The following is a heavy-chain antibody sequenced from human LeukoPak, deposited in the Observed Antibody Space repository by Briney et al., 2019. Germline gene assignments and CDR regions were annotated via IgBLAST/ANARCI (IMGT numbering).Heavy chain of an antibody. V-gene: IGHV4-61*02. CDR1: GCSISSGSYY. D-gene: IGHD3-16*02. CDR2: SYTSGNT. Sequence: SSETLSLTCAVSGCSISSGSYYWGWIRQPAGKGLEWIGRSYTSGNTNYNPSLKRLVTISVDSSKNQFSLQLNSVTPEDTAVYYCARNVRLGSGELSFAPFKNWFDPWGQGTLVTVSS. J-gene: IGHJ5*02. CDR3: ARNVRLGSGELSFAPFKNWFDP.